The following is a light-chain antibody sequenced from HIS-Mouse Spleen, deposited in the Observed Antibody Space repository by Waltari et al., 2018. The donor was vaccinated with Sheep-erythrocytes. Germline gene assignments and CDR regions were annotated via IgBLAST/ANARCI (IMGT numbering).Light chain of an antibody. V-gene: IGLV3-1*01. CDR1: KLGDKY. Sequence: SYELTQPPSVSVSPGQTASITCSGDKLGDKYACWYQQKPGQPPVLVIYQDSKRPSGIPELFSGSTCGNPATLTISGTQARDEADYYCQAWDSSTAWNVVFGGGTKLTVL. CDR3: QAWDSSTAWNVV. CDR2: QDS. J-gene: IGLJ2*01.